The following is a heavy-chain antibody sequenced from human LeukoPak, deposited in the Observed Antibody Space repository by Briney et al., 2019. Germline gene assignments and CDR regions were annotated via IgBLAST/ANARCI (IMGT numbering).Heavy chain of an antibody. CDR1: GFTFDDYA. V-gene: IGHV3-9*01. CDR2: ISWNSGSI. Sequence: GGSLRLSCAASGFTFDDYAMHWVRQAPGKGLEWVSGISWNSGSICYADSVKGRFPISRDNAKTSLYLQMNSLRAEDTALYYCAKALSIAVAFAAFDIWGQATMVTVSS. CDR3: AKALSIAVAFAAFDI. J-gene: IGHJ3*02. D-gene: IGHD6-19*01.